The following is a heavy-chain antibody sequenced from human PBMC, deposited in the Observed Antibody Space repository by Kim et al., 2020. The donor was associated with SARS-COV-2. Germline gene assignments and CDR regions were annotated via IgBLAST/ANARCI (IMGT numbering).Heavy chain of an antibody. J-gene: IGHJ4*02. D-gene: IGHD2-15*01. CDR1: GFTFSSYS. CDR2: ISSSSSYI. V-gene: IGHV3-21*01. Sequence: GGSLRLSCAASGFTFSSYSMNWVRQAPGKVLEWVSSISSSSSYIYYADSVKGRFTISRDNAKNSLYLQMNSLRAEDTAVYYCARKPGGLLAGGSCYSDYWGQGTLVTVSS. CDR3: ARKPGGLLAGGSCYSDY.